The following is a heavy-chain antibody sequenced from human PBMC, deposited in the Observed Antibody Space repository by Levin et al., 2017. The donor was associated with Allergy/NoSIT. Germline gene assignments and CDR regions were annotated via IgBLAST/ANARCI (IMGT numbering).Heavy chain of an antibody. V-gene: IGHV1-2*02. CDR2: INPNSGGT. D-gene: IGHD2-15*01. J-gene: IGHJ4*02. CDR1: GYTFTGYY. Sequence: ASVKVSCKASGYTFTGYYMHWVRQAPGQGLEWMGWINPNSGGTNYAQKFQGRVTMTRDTSISTAYMELSRLRSDDTAVYYCARDFIGGVVVVAANYWGQGTLVTVSS. CDR3: ARDFIGGVVVVAANY.